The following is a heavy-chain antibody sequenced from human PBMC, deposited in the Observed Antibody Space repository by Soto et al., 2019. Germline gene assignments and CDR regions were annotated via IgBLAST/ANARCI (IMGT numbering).Heavy chain of an antibody. CDR1: GFTFSSYS. CDR3: ARDDVQLEPGAYLDY. D-gene: IGHD1-1*01. CDR2: ISYDGNNE. V-gene: IGHV3-30-3*01. Sequence: QVQLVESGGGVVQPGRSVRLSCAASGFTFSSYSMHWVRQAPGKGLEWVAVISYDGNNEYYADSVQGRFTISRDNSKDTLYLQMNSLTTEDTAVYYCARDDVQLEPGAYLDYWGQGTLVTASS. J-gene: IGHJ4*02.